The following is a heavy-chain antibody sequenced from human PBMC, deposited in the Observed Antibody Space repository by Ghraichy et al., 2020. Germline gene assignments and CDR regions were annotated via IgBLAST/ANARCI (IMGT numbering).Heavy chain of an antibody. CDR2: ISYDESNR. D-gene: IGHD2-8*01. J-gene: IGHJ4*02. CDR1: GFTFSSYG. Sequence: LSLTCAASGFTFSSYGMHWVRQAPGKGLEWVAGISYDESNRYYADSVKGRFTISRDNSNNTLYLQMNSLRADDTAVYYCAKDQRVKMGQGGSWFDYWGQGTLVTVSS. CDR3: AKDQRVKMGQGGSWFDY. V-gene: IGHV3-30*18.